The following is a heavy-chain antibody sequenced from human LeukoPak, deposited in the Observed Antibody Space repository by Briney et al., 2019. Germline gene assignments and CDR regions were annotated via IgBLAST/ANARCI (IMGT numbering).Heavy chain of an antibody. V-gene: IGHV3-53*01. CDR1: GFTVSGSY. J-gene: IGHJ4*02. Sequence: GGSLRLSCEASGFTVSGSYMTWVRQAPGKGLEWVSMIYRFGDTYYADSVRGRFTISRDTSRNTLYLQMDSLRVEDTAVYYCASRAPSGYYDSWGQGTLVTVSS. CDR2: IYRFGDT. CDR3: ASRAPSGYYDS. D-gene: IGHD3-3*01.